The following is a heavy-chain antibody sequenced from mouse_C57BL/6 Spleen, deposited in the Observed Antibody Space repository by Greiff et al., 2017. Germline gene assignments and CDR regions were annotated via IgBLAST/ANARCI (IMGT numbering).Heavy chain of an antibody. CDR3: ARGWDWYFDV. D-gene: IGHD1-1*02. CDR1: GYTFTSYW. V-gene: IGHV1-64*01. CDR2: IHPNSGST. J-gene: IGHJ1*03. Sequence: QVQLQQPGAELVKPGASVTLSCKASGYTFTSYWMHWVKQRPGQGLEWIGMIHPNSGSTNYNEKVKSKATLTVDKSSSTAYMQLSSLTSEDSAVYYCARGWDWYFDVWGTGTTVTVSS.